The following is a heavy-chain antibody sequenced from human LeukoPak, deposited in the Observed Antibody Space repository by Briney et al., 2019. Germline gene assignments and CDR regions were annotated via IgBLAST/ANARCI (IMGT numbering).Heavy chain of an antibody. V-gene: IGHV4-59*01. CDR1: GGSISSYY. Sequence: SETLSLTCTVSGGSISSYYWSWIRQPPGKGLEWIGYIYYSGSTNYNPSLKSRVTISVDTSKKQFSLKLSSVTAADTAVYYCARLRYDYGDYVGAFDIWGQGTMVTVSS. J-gene: IGHJ3*02. CDR2: IYYSGST. CDR3: ARLRYDYGDYVGAFDI. D-gene: IGHD4-17*01.